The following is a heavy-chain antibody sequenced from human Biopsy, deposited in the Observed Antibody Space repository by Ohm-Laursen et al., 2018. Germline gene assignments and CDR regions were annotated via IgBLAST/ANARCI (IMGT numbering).Heavy chain of an antibody. Sequence: GTLSLTWAVYGDSFTNYYWIWIRQPPGKGLEWIGEISLSGSTNYNPSLESRVTISVDTSKNHFSLNLTSVTAADTAMYYCARGVGDASPYNWGQGTQDTVSS. CDR1: GDSFTNYY. CDR3: ARGVGDASPYN. CDR2: ISLSGST. J-gene: IGHJ4*02. D-gene: IGHD2-15*01. V-gene: IGHV4-34*01.